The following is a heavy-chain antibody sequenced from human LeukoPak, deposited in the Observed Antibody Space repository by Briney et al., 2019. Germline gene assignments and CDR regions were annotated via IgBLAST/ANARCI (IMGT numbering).Heavy chain of an antibody. D-gene: IGHD3-3*01. CDR3: ASLYYDFWSGHDDY. CDR2: IRYDGSNK. V-gene: IGHV3-30*02. Sequence: GGSLRLSCAASGFTFSSYGMHWVRQAPGKGLEWVAFIRYDGSNKYYADSVKGRFTISRDNSKNTLYLQMNSLRAEDTAVYYCASLYYDFWSGHDDYWGQGTLVTVSS. J-gene: IGHJ4*02. CDR1: GFTFSSYG.